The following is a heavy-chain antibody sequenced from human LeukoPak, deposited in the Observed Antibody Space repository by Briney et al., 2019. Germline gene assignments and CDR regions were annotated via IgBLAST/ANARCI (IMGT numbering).Heavy chain of an antibody. CDR1: GFTFSSYA. CDR2: ISYGGSNK. CDR3: ARGGIRPNSRGTYTPFDY. Sequence: GGSLRLPCAASGFTFSSYAMHWVRQAPGKGLEWVAVISYGGSNKYYADSVKGRFTISRDNSKDTLYLQMNSLTAEDTAVYYCARGGIRPNSRGTYTPFDYWGQGTLVTVSS. J-gene: IGHJ4*02. D-gene: IGHD1-26*01. V-gene: IGHV3-30-3*01.